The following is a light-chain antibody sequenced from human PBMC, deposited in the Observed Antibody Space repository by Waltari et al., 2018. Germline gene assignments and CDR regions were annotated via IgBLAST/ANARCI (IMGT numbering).Light chain of an antibody. CDR1: QSISSW. CDR3: QQYNSYSALT. J-gene: IGKJ4*01. Sequence: DIQMTQSPSPLSPSVGDRATTTCRASQSISSWLAWYQQKPGKAPKLLIYDASSLESGVPSRFSGSGSGTEFTLTISSLQPDDFATYYCQQYNSYSALTFGGGTKVEIK. CDR2: DAS. V-gene: IGKV1-5*01.